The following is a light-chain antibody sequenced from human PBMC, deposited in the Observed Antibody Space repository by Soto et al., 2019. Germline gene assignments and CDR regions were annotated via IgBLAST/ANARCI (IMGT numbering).Light chain of an antibody. Sequence: QSVLTQPPSASGTPGRRVSISCSGSSSSIGSNTVSWYQQLPGTAPKLLIYSNNQRPSGVPDRFSGSKSGTSASLAISGLQSEDEADYYCAAWDDSLNGWVFGGGTKLTVL. V-gene: IGLV1-44*01. CDR1: SSSIGSNT. CDR2: SNN. J-gene: IGLJ3*02. CDR3: AAWDDSLNGWV.